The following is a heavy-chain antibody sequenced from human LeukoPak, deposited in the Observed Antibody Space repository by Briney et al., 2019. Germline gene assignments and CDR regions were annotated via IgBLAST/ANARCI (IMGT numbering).Heavy chain of an antibody. D-gene: IGHD6-13*01. CDR1: GFTFSSYS. CDR3: ARDRPYSRGNFDY. Sequence: PGGSLRLSCAASGFTFSSYSMNWVRQAPGKGLEWVSYISSSSSTIYYANSVKGRFTISRDNAKNSLYLQMNSLRAEDTAVYYCARDRPYSRGNFDYWGQGTLVTVSS. V-gene: IGHV3-48*04. J-gene: IGHJ4*02. CDR2: ISSSSSTI.